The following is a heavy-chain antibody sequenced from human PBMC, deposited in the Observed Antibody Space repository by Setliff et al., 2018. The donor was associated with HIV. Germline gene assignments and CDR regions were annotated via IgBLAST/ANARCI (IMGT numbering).Heavy chain of an antibody. CDR2: INTSGST. CDR1: GGSVSNYY. V-gene: IGHV4-4*07. D-gene: IGHD4-17*01. Sequence: SETLSLTCTVSGGSVSNYYWTWIRQSAGKGLEWIGHINTSGSTKYNPSLESRVTISVDTSMNQFSLKLSSVTAADTAVYYCARGERDYGQQDAFDIWGQGTMVTVSS. J-gene: IGHJ3*02. CDR3: ARGERDYGQQDAFDI.